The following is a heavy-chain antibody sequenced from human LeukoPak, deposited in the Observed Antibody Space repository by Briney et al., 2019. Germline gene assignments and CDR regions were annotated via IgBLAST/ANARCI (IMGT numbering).Heavy chain of an antibody. CDR1: GFTFRTYA. V-gene: IGHV3-23*01. CDR3: AKALWYRSGWYGLDY. J-gene: IGHJ4*02. D-gene: IGHD6-19*01. Sequence: PGGSLRLSCAASGFTFRTYAMTWVRQAPGKGLEWVSSITGNGGSTYYADSVKGRFSISRDNSKNTLYLQMNSLRAEDTAVYYCAKALWYRSGWYGLDYWGQGTPVTVSS. CDR2: ITGNGGST.